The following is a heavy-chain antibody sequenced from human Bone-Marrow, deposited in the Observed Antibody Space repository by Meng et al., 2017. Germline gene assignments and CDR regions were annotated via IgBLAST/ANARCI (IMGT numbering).Heavy chain of an antibody. J-gene: IGHJ4*02. CDR2: MNPNSGNT. D-gene: IGHD6-13*01. Sequence: QGQLVQSGAEVKKPGSSVKVSCKASGGTFSSYTISWVRQATGQGLEWMGWMNPNSGNTGYAQKFQGRVTMTGDTSISTAYMELSGLRSDDTAMYYCARDEDISAAGKLFGDYWGQGTLVTVSS. CDR1: GGTFSSYT. CDR3: ARDEDISAAGKLFGDY. V-gene: IGHV1-8*02.